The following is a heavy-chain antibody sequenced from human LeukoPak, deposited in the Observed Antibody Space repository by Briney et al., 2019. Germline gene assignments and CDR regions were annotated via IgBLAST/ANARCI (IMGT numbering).Heavy chain of an antibody. Sequence: PGGSLRLSCAASGFIFSNYGMHWVRQAPGKGLEWVAFIRFDGSNKYYADSVKGRFSISRDNSKNTLYLQMNSLRVEDTAVYYCAKAGLVRGGALDSWGQGTLVTVSS. CDR1: GFIFSNYG. CDR3: AKAGLVRGGALDS. V-gene: IGHV3-30*02. CDR2: IRFDGSNK. D-gene: IGHD4/OR15-4a*01. J-gene: IGHJ4*02.